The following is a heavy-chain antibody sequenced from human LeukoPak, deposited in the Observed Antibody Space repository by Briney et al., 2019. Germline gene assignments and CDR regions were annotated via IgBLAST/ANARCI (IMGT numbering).Heavy chain of an antibody. CDR2: INPNSGGT. CDR1: GYTFTGYY. CDR3: ARSAYCGGDCFPPS. Sequence: GASVKVSCKASGYTFTGYYMHWVRQAPGQGLEWMGWINPNSGGTNYAQKFQGRVTMTRDTSISTAYMELSRLKSDDTAVYYCARSAYCGGDCFPPSWGPGTLVTVSS. J-gene: IGHJ5*02. V-gene: IGHV1-2*02. D-gene: IGHD2-21*02.